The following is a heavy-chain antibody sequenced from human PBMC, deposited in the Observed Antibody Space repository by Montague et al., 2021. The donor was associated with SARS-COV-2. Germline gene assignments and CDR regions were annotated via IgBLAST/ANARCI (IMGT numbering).Heavy chain of an antibody. Sequence: SLRLSCAASRFTFSSYAMSWVRQAPGKGLEWVSAISGSGSSAYYADSVMGRFTISRDNFKNTLYLQMNSLRAEDTAVYYCAKGDVDTAMAFEYWGQGTLVTVSS. CDR2: ISGSGSSA. V-gene: IGHV3-23*01. D-gene: IGHD5-18*01. CDR3: AKGDVDTAMAFEY. J-gene: IGHJ4*02. CDR1: RFTFSSYA.